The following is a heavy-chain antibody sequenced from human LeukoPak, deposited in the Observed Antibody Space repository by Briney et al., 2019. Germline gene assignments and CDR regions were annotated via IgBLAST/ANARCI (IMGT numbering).Heavy chain of an antibody. CDR3: ACWGGGNQGH. V-gene: IGHV1-2*06. J-gene: IGHJ4*02. D-gene: IGHD4-23*01. Sequence: GASVKVSCKASGYTFTAHYMHWVRQAPGQGLEWMGRINPNSGDTISAQNFQGRATVTRYTSISTAYMELSRLRSDDTAVYYCACWGGGNQGHWGQGTLVTVSS. CDR1: GYTFTAHY. CDR2: INPNSGDT.